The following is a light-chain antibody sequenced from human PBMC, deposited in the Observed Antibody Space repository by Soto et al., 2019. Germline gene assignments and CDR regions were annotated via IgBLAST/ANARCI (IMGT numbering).Light chain of an antibody. Sequence: EIVLTQSPDNLSVSPGESATLSCRASQSVGPNLVWYQQKFGQAPRLLIYGASNRATGIPDRFSGSGSGTDFTLTISRLEPEDFAVYYCQQLTRYPSTFGGGTKVDIK. J-gene: IGKJ4*01. CDR3: QQLTRYPST. V-gene: IGKV3-20*01. CDR1: QSVGPN. CDR2: GAS.